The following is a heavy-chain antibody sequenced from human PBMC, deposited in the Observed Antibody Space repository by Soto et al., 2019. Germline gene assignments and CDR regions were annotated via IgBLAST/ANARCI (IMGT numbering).Heavy chain of an antibody. J-gene: IGHJ4*01. V-gene: IGHV4-38-2*01. Sequence: SETLPLPWSVSCYSISSGSYWAGIRQPPGKGPEWIASIYHGGTTFYNPSLKSRITISVDTSNNQFSLKLTSVTAVDTTVYYCARVDVMVVAGSTFDYWGHGTVVTVSS. CDR3: ARVDVMVVAGSTFDY. CDR2: IYHGGTT. D-gene: IGHD6-19*01. CDR1: CYSISSGSY.